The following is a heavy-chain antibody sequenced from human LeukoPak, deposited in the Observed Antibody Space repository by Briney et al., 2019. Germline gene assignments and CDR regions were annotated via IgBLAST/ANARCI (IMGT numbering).Heavy chain of an antibody. J-gene: IGHJ4*02. CDR3: ASKLTSGY. CDR2: IYSGGTT. CDR1: GFTVTSNY. V-gene: IGHV3-66*01. D-gene: IGHD4-17*01. Sequence: GGSLRLSCVVSGFTVTSNYMSWVRQAPGKGLEWVSVIYSGGTTNYADSVKGRFTVYRDNSKNTLYLQMNSLRAEDTAVYFCASKLTSGYWGQGTLVTVSS.